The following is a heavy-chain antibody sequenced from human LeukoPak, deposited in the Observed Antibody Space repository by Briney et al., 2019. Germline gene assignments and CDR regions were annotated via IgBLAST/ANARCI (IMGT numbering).Heavy chain of an antibody. CDR2: IYYSGST. Sequence: SETLSLTCTVSGASISSYYWGWIRQPPGKGLEWIGSIYYSGSTYYNPSLKSRVTISVDTSKNQFSLKLSSVTAADTAVYYCARGGLISYYYMDVWGKGTTVTVSS. D-gene: IGHD2-8*01. V-gene: IGHV4-39*07. CDR1: GASISSYY. CDR3: ARGGLISYYYMDV. J-gene: IGHJ6*03.